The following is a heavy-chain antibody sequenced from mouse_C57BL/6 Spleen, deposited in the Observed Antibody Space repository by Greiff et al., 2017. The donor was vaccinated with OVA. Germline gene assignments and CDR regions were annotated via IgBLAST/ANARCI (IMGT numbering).Heavy chain of an antibody. J-gene: IGHJ1*03. V-gene: IGHV1-54*01. CDR3: ARGTIGGYFDV. CDR2: INPGSGGT. D-gene: IGHD2-14*01. CDR1: GYAFTNYL. Sequence: QVQLQQSGAELVRPGTSVKVSCKASGYAFTNYLIEWVKQRPGQGLEWIGVINPGSGGTNYNEKFKGKATLTADKSSSTAYMQLSSLTSEDSAVYFCARGTIGGYFDVWGTGTTVTVSS.